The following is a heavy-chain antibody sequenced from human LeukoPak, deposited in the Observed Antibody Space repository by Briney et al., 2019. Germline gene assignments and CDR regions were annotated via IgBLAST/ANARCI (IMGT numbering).Heavy chain of an antibody. CDR1: GFTFSSYA. V-gene: IGHV3-30-3*01. Sequence: GGSLRLSCAASGFTFSSYAMHWVRQAPGKGLEWVAVISYDGSNQYYADSVKGRFTISRDNSKNTLYLQMSSLRAEDTAVYYCARDHHAVTTSIHYWGQGTLVTVSS. CDR3: ARDHHAVTTSIHY. CDR2: ISYDGSNQ. D-gene: IGHD4-17*01. J-gene: IGHJ4*02.